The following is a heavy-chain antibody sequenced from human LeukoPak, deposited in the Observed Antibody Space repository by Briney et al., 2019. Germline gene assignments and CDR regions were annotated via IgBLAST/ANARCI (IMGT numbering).Heavy chain of an antibody. CDR2: INTGSTTI. V-gene: IGHV3-48*01. D-gene: IGHD6-6*01. CDR3: ARDSSVCAFDV. J-gene: IGHJ3*01. CDR1: GFTFSPYT. Sequence: PRGSLRLSCAASGFTFSPYTMHWFRQPPGKGLEWLSYINTGSTTIYYADSVKGRFTISRDNAKNSLYLQLNSLRAEDTAVYYCARDSSVCAFDVWGQGTMVTVSS.